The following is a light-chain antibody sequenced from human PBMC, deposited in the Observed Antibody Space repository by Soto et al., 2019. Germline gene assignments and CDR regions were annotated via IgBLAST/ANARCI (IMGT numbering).Light chain of an antibody. V-gene: IGLV2-14*03. CDR3: SSYTINSTLV. J-gene: IGLJ1*01. Sequence: QSALTQPASVSGSPGQSITISCTGSSSDIGSYNYISWYQHHPGKAPKLIIYDVLNRPSGVSNRFSGSKSDNTASLTISGLQAEDEADYYCSSYTINSTLVFGTGTKVTVL. CDR1: SSDIGSYNY. CDR2: DVL.